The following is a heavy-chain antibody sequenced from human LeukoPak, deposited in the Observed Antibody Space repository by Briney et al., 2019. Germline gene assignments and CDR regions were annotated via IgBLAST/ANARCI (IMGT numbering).Heavy chain of an antibody. CDR3: AKGALRGYGGYDRVGFALN. V-gene: IGHV3-23*01. J-gene: IGHJ4*02. Sequence: GGSLRLSCAASGFTFSSYAMSWVRQAPGKGLEWVSGINGGGGSTYYADSVKGRFTNSRDNSKNTLYLQMNSLRAEDMAVYYCAKGALRGYGGYDRVGFALNWGQGTLVTVSS. D-gene: IGHD5-12*01. CDR1: GFTFSSYA. CDR2: INGGGGST.